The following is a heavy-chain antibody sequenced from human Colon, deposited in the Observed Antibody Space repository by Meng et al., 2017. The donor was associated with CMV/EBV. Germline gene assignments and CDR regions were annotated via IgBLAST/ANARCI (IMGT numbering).Heavy chain of an antibody. V-gene: IGHV3-21*01. CDR3: ARDIPPTGDSSSWHDFYYYGLDV. CDR1: GFTFNNYQ. CDR2: ISNDNTFI. J-gene: IGHJ6*02. Sequence: GESLKISCAASGFTFNNYQMNWVRQAAGKRLEWVSSISNDNTFIHYADSVKGRFTIARDHAKNPVFLQMNGLSVENTAVYYCARDIPPTGDSSSWHDFYYYGLDVWGQGTTVTVSS. D-gene: IGHD6-13*01.